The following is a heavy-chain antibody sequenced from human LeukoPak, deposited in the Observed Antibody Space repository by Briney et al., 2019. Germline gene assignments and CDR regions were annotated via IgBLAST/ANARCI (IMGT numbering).Heavy chain of an antibody. CDR2: ISGSGGST. CDR3: ANEGYYDSSGYYYY. V-gene: IGHV3-23*01. CDR1: GFTFSSYA. J-gene: IGHJ4*02. D-gene: IGHD3-22*01. Sequence: PGGSLRLSCAASGFTFSSYAMSWVRQAPGKGLEWVPAISGSGGSTYYADSVKGRFTISRDNSKNTLYLQMNSLRAEDTAVYYCANEGYYDSSGYYYYWGQGTLVTVSS.